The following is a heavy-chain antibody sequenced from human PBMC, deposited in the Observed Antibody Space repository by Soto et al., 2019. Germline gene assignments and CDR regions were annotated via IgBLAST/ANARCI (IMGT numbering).Heavy chain of an antibody. CDR3: ARESGLLMGAAGAFDV. D-gene: IGHD1-26*01. J-gene: IGHJ3*01. CDR1: GGAISSGGYY. V-gene: IGHV4-31*03. CDR2: IYYSGST. Sequence: SETLSLTCTVSGGAISSGGYYWTWIRQPPGKGLEWIGYIYYSGSTYYNPSLKSRVTISVDMSENQFSLRLTSLTAADTAVYYCARESGLLMGAAGAFDVWGQGTMVTVSS.